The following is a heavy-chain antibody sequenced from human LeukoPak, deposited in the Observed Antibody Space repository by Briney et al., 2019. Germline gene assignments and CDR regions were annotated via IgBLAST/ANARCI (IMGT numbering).Heavy chain of an antibody. CDR1: GFTFSSYA. CDR3: AKDFVSIVSSMDV. Sequence: GGSLRLSCAASGFTFSSYAMSWVRQAPGKGLEWVSVISGSGGSTYYADSVKGRFTISRDNSKNTLYLQMNSLRAEDTAVYYCAKDFVSIVSSMDVWGQGTTVTVSS. V-gene: IGHV3-23*01. D-gene: IGHD2-15*01. J-gene: IGHJ6*02. CDR2: ISGSGGST.